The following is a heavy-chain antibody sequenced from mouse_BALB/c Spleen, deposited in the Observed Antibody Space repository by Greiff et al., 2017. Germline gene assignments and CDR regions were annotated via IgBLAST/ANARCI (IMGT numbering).Heavy chain of an antibody. D-gene: IGHD4-1*02. V-gene: IGHV5-12-1*01. CDR1: GFAFSSYD. CDR3: ARLQLGRWYFDV. J-gene: IGHJ1*01. Sequence: EVKLMESGGGLVKPGGSLKLSCAASGFAFSSYDMSWVRQTPEKRLEWVAYISSGGGSTYYPDTVKGRFTISRDNAKNTLYLQMSSLKSEDTAMYYCARLQLGRWYFDVWGAGTTVTVSS. CDR2: ISSGGGST.